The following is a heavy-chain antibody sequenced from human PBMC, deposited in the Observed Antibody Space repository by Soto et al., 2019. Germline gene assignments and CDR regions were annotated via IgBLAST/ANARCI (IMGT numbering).Heavy chain of an antibody. Sequence: GGSLRLSCAVSGFTVSNNYMSWVRQAPGKGLEGVSVIYSGGYTAYGDSVKGRFTISRDNSKNTLYLQMSSLRTEDTAIYYCVKGTWEVPSASDAFDIWGQGTVVTVSS. V-gene: IGHV3-53*05. J-gene: IGHJ3*02. CDR3: VKGTWEVPSASDAFDI. CDR2: IYSGGYT. D-gene: IGHD2-2*01. CDR1: GFTVSNNY.